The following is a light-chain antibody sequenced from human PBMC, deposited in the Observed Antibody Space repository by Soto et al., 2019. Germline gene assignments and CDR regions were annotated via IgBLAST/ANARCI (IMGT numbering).Light chain of an antibody. CDR1: SSDVGGYNY. CDR2: DVS. CDR3: SSYTSSSSVV. Sequence: ALTQPASVSGSPGQSITISCTGTSSDVGGYNYVSWYQQHPGKAPKLMIYDVSNRPSGVSNRFSGSKSGNTASLTISGLQAEDEADYYCSSYTSSSSVVFGGGTKVTVL. J-gene: IGLJ2*01. V-gene: IGLV2-14*01.